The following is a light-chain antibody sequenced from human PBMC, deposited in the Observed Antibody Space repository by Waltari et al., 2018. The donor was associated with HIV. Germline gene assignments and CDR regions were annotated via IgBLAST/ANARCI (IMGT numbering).Light chain of an antibody. Sequence: DIQMTQSPSSLSAAIGDTVTISCRASQDISNSVSWFHQQPGKAPKLLVHGSFILQRGVPSRCSGSGSGTDYTLTISGLQSDDFATYFCQQYYGVPRTFGGGTRVDI. CDR3: QQYYGVPRT. CDR1: QDISNS. V-gene: IGKV1-NL1*01. CDR2: GSF. J-gene: IGKJ4*01.